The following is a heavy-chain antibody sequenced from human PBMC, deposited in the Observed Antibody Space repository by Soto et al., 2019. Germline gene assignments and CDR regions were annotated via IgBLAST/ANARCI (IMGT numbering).Heavy chain of an antibody. CDR3: ARQNSSGWSFDY. J-gene: IGHJ4*02. CDR2: IKQDGSEK. Sequence: EVQLVESGGGLVQPGGSLRLSCAASGLTFSGYWMSWVRQAPGKGLEWVANIKQDGSEKYYVDSVKGRFTISRDNAKNSLYLQMNSLRAEHTAVYHCARQNSSGWSFDYWGQGTLVTVSS. D-gene: IGHD6-19*01. V-gene: IGHV3-7*03. CDR1: GLTFSGYW.